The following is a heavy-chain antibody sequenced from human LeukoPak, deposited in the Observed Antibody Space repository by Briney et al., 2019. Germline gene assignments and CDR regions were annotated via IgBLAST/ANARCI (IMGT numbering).Heavy chain of an antibody. D-gene: IGHD1-26*01. CDR1: GGSISSSSYY. Sequence: KPSETLSLTCTVSGGSISSSSYYWGWIRQPPGKGLEWIGSIYYSGSTYYNPSLKSRVTISVDTSKNQFSLKLSSVTAADTAVYYCARPGWERKGLFDYWGQGTLVTVSS. J-gene: IGHJ4*02. CDR2: IYYSGST. CDR3: ARPGWERKGLFDY. V-gene: IGHV4-39*01.